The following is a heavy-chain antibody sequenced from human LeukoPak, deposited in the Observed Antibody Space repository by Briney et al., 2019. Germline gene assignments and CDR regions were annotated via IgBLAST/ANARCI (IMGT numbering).Heavy chain of an antibody. D-gene: IGHD1-26*01. CDR3: ARGSVSRPTLYDY. CDR2: INGDGSST. CDR1: GFTFSSYW. V-gene: IGHV3-74*01. J-gene: IGHJ4*02. Sequence: AGGSLRLSCVASGFTFSSYWMHWVRQAPGKGLVWVSHINGDGSSTSYADSVKGRFTISRDNAKNTLFLQMNSLRAEDTAVYYCARGSVSRPTLYDYWGQETLVTVSS.